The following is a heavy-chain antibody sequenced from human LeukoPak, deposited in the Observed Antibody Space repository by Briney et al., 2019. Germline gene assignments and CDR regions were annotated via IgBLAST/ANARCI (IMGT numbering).Heavy chain of an antibody. CDR2: IGGDAVRT. CDR1: GFNFRIHA. D-gene: IGHD1-26*01. J-gene: IGHJ3*01. Sequence: GGSLRLSCVASGFNFRIHAMSWVRQAPGKGLEWVSSIGGDAVRTDYADSVKGRFTFSKDDSKNTVYLQMNSLTVEDTVVYYCVKDQFPGNGIYDPFDAWGQGTMVTVS. V-gene: IGHV3-23*01. CDR3: VKDQFPGNGIYDPFDA.